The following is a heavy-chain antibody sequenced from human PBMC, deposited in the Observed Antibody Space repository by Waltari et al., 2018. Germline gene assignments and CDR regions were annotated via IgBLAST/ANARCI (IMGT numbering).Heavy chain of an antibody. D-gene: IGHD2-2*02. CDR3: ARRIPYWYFDL. CDR1: GGSISSSSYY. CDR2: IYYSGST. Sequence: QLQLQESGPGLVKHSETLSLTCTVSGGSISSSSYYWGWIRPPPGKGLEWIGSIYYSGSTYYNPSLKSRVTISVDTSKNQFSLKLSSVTAADTAVYYCARRIPYWYFDLWGRGTLVTVSS. J-gene: IGHJ2*01. V-gene: IGHV4-39*07.